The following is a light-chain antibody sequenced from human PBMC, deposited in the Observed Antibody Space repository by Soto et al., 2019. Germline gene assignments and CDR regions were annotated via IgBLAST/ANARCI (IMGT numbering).Light chain of an antibody. CDR1: QSVSSY. Sequence: EIVLTQSPATLSLSPGESATLSCRASQSVSSYLAWYQQKPGQAPRLLIYDASNRATGVPARFSGSGSGTDFTLTISSLEPEDFAVYYCQQRSNWPITFGQGTRLEMK. J-gene: IGKJ5*01. CDR3: QQRSNWPIT. CDR2: DAS. V-gene: IGKV3-11*01.